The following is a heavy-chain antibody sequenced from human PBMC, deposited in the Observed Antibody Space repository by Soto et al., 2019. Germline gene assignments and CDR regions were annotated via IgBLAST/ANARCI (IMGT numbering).Heavy chain of an antibody. V-gene: IGHV3-30*18. Sequence: QVQLVESGGGVVQPGRSLRLSCAASGFTFSSYGMHWVRQAPGKGLEWVAVISYDGSNKYYADSVKGRFTISRDNSKNTLYLQMNSLRAEDTAVYYCAKDLGREWDLLLEYYYYGMDVWGQGTTVTVSS. J-gene: IGHJ6*02. CDR1: GFTFSSYG. CDR2: ISYDGSNK. D-gene: IGHD1-26*01. CDR3: AKDLGREWDLLLEYYYYGMDV.